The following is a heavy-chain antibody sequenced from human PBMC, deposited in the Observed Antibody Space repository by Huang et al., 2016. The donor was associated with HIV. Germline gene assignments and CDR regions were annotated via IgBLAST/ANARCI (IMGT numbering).Heavy chain of an antibody. CDR2: IYHSGTT. Sequence: QLQLQESGPGLVKPSEPLSLTCTVSGGSISSSSYYWGWSRQPPGKGLAWMGSIYHSGTTYYNPSLKSRVTISVDTSRTQFSRKLSSVTAADTAVYYCAAHGRIVGIPAAPLRFDPWGQGTLVTVSS. J-gene: IGHJ5*02. CDR3: AAHGRIVGIPAAPLRFDP. D-gene: IGHD6-13*01. V-gene: IGHV4-39*01. CDR1: GGSISSSSYY.